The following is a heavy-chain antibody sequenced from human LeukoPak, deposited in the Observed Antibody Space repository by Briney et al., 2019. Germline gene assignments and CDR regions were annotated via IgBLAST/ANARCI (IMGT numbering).Heavy chain of an antibody. CDR3: AREAVAGKGAWFDP. J-gene: IGHJ5*02. Sequence: GGSLRLSCAASGFTFSNYWMSWVRQAPGKGLEWVANIKQDGSEKYYVDSVKGRFTISRDNSKNTLYLQMNSLRAEDTAVYYCAREAVAGKGAWFDPWGQGTLVTVSS. CDR1: GFTFSNYW. D-gene: IGHD6-19*01. V-gene: IGHV3-7*05. CDR2: IKQDGSEK.